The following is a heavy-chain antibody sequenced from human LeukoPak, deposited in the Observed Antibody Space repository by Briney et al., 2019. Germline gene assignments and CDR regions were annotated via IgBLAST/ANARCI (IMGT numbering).Heavy chain of an antibody. CDR3: ARKSIAVAGFDY. J-gene: IGHJ4*02. D-gene: IGHD6-19*01. Sequence: PSETLSLTCTVSGGSISSYYWSWIRQPPGKGLEWIGYIYYSGSTNYNPSLKSRVTISVDTSKNQFSLKLSSVTAADTAVYYCARKSIAVAGFDYWGQGTLVTVSS. CDR1: GGSISSYY. V-gene: IGHV4-59*08. CDR2: IYYSGST.